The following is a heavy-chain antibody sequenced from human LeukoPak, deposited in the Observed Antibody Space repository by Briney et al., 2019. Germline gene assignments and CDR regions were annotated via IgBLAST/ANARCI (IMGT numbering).Heavy chain of an antibody. CDR1: GGSISRGSHF. J-gene: IGHJ4*02. CDR3: ARRPWMAPIYYFDS. D-gene: IGHD5-12*01. V-gene: IGHV4-39*01. Sequence: SETLSLTCTVSGGSISRGSHFLGWIRQPPGKGLEWIGTVYYSGNSYYSPALKNRVTISVDTSKNQFSLNLSSLTASDTAVYYCARRPWMAPIYYFDSWFQGTLVTVSS. CDR2: VYYSGNS.